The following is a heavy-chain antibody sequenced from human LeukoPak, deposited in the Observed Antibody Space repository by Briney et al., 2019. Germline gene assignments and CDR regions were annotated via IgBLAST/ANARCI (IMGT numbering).Heavy chain of an antibody. Sequence: ASVKVSCKASGYTFTSYDINWVRQATGQGLEWMGWMNPNSGNTGYAQKFQGRVTMTRNTSISTAYMELSSLRSEDAAVYYCARGRGAYQLEWFDPWGQGTLVTVSS. V-gene: IGHV1-8*01. D-gene: IGHD2-2*01. CDR2: MNPNSGNT. J-gene: IGHJ5*02. CDR1: GYTFTSYD. CDR3: ARGRGAYQLEWFDP.